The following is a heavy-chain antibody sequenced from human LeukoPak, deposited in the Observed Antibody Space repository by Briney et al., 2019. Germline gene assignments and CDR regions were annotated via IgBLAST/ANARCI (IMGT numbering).Heavy chain of an antibody. CDR3: ATGDSSGPFDY. Sequence: GGSLRLSCAASGFTFSTYGMSWVRQAPEKGLEWVSAISGSGGSTYYADSVNGLFTISRDNSKNTQYLQMNSLRAEDTAVYYCATGDSSGPFDYWGQGILVTVSS. D-gene: IGHD3-22*01. CDR2: ISGSGGST. J-gene: IGHJ4*02. V-gene: IGHV3-23*01. CDR1: GFTFSTYG.